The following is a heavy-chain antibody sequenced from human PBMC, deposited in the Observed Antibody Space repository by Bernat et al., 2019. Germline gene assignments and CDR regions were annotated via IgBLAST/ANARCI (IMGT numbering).Heavy chain of an antibody. J-gene: IGHJ4*02. V-gene: IGHV4-31*03. Sequence: QVQLQESGPGLVKPSQTLSLTCTVSGGSISSGGYYWSWIRQHPGKGLAWIGYIYYSGSTYYNPSLKSRVTISVDTSKNQFSLKLSSVTAADTAVYYCARGGTRITMVRGVVFDYWGQGTLVTVSS. CDR1: GGSISSGGYY. CDR3: ARGGTRITMVRGVVFDY. D-gene: IGHD3-10*01. CDR2: IYYSGST.